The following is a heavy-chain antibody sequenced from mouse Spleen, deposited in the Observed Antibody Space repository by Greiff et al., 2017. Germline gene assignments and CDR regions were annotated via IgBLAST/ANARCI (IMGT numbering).Heavy chain of an antibody. CDR3: ARGGFTAWFAY. D-gene: IGHD1-1*01. CDR1: GYSITSGYY. CDR2: ISYDGSN. J-gene: IGHJ3*01. V-gene: IGHV3-6*01. Sequence: ESGPGLVKPSQSLSLTCSVTGYSITSGYYWKWIRQLPGNKLEWMGYISYDGSNNYNPSLKNRISITRDTSKNQFFLKLNSVTTEDTATYYCARGGFTAWFAYWGQGTLVTVSA.